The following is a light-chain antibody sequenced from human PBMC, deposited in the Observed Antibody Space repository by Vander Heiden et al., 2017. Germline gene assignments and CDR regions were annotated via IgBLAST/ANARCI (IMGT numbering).Light chain of an antibody. CDR2: NDN. J-gene: IGLJ3*02. V-gene: IGLV1-44*01. CDR1: SANIGSNP. Sequence: QSVLTPPPSASGTPGQRVTISCSGSSANIGSNPVNWYQQLPGTAPKLLIYNDNQRPSGVPDRFSGSRSGTSVSLAISGLQSEDEADYYCAAWDGRLNGVFGGGTKLTVL. CDR3: AAWDGRLNGV.